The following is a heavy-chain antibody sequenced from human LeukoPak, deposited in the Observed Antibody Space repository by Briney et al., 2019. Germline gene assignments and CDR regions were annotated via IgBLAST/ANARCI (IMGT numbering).Heavy chain of an antibody. V-gene: IGHV1-69*02. CDR1: GGTFSSYT. D-gene: IGHD6-13*01. CDR3: AIAFAAAGAFDY. CDR2: IIPILGIA. J-gene: IGHJ4*02. Sequence: ASVKVSCKASGGTFSSYTISWVRQAPGQGLEWMGRIIPILGIANYAQKFQGRVTMTEDTSTDTAYMELSSLRSEDTAVYYCAIAFAAAGAFDYWGQGTLVTVSS.